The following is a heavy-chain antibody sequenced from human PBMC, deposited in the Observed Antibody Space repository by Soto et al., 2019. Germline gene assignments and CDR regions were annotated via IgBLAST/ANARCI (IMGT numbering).Heavy chain of an antibody. CDR1: GYTFTSFD. CDR2: MNPNSGNT. D-gene: IGHD3-16*02. Sequence: ASVMVTWKACGYTFTSFDNTWRIQATGQGLEWMGWMNPNSGNTGYAQKFQGRVTMTRNTSISTAYMELSSLRSEDTAVYYCAGSHYEYIWGSYRYRPSNFDYWGQ. J-gene: IGHJ4*01. V-gene: IGHV1-8*01. CDR3: AGSHYEYIWGSYRYRPSNFDY.